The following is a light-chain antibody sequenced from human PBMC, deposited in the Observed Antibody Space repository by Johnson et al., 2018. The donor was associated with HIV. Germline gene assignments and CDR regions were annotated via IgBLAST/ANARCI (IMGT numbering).Light chain of an antibody. J-gene: IGLJ1*01. V-gene: IGLV1-51*02. CDR1: SSNIGSND. Sequence: HSVLTQPPSVSAAPGQKVTVSCSGSSSNIGSNDVSWYQQFQGAAPKLLIYENNKRPSGIPDRFSGSKSGTSATLDITGLQTGDEADYYCATWDRSLTTGGVFGTGTKVP. CDR2: ENN. CDR3: ATWDRSLTTGGV.